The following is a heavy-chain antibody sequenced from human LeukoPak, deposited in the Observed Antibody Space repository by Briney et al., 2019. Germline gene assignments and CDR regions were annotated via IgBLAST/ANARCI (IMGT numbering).Heavy chain of an antibody. CDR2: IYYSGST. CDR3: ARSLGWGSTFDY. J-gene: IGHJ4*02. D-gene: IGHD7-27*01. Sequence: PSQTLSLTCTVSGGSISSGGYYWSWIRQHPGKGLEWIGYIYYSGSTYYNPSLKSRVTISVGTSKNQFSLKLSSVTAADTAVYYCARSLGWGSTFDYWGQGTLVTVSS. V-gene: IGHV4-31*03. CDR1: GGSISSGGYY.